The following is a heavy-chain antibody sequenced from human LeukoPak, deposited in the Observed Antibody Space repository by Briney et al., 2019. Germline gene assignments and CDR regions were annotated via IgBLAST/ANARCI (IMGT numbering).Heavy chain of an antibody. V-gene: IGHV3-7*01. D-gene: IGHD6-19*01. Sequence: PGGSLRLSCEASGFTFSSYWMSWVRQAPGKGLEWVANIKRDGSEKYYVDSVKGRFTISRDNAKNSLYLQINSVRAEDTAVYFCARAGYSSGWSNYSYYMDAWGTGTTVTVSS. CDR3: ARAGYSSGWSNYSYYMDA. CDR1: GFTFSSYW. J-gene: IGHJ6*03. CDR2: IKRDGSEK.